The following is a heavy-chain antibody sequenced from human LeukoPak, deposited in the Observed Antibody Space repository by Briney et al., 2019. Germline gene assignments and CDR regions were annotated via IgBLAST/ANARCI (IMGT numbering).Heavy chain of an antibody. Sequence: ASVKVSCKASGYTFTGYYMHWVRQAPGQGLEWMGWINPNSGGTNYAQKFQGRVTMTTDTSTSTAYMELRSLRSDDTAVYYCARRWSSYAFDIWGQGTMVTVSS. CDR3: ARRWSSYAFDI. D-gene: IGHD3-3*01. J-gene: IGHJ3*02. V-gene: IGHV1-2*02. CDR2: INPNSGGT. CDR1: GYTFTGYY.